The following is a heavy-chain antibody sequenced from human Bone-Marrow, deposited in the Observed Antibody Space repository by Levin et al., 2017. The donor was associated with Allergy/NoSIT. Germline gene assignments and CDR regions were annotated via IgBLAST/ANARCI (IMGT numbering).Heavy chain of an antibody. CDR1: GFIFSGSP. J-gene: IGHJ4*02. CDR3: ARLVETRSEYVLRDF. D-gene: IGHD2-2*01. Sequence: GGSLRLSCAASGFIFSGSPMHWVRQASGKGLEWLGRIRSKRDNYATTYAASVKGRFTISRDDATNKAFLQMNSLKTEDTALYYCARLVETRSEYVLRDFWGQGTLVTVSS. CDR2: IRSKRDNYAT. V-gene: IGHV3-73*01.